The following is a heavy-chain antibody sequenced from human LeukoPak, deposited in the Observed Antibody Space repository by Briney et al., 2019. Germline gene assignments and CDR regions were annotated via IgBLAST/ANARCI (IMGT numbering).Heavy chain of an antibody. V-gene: IGHV3-48*01. CDR1: GFTFSSYS. Sequence: GGSLRLSCAASGFTFSSYSMNWVRQAPGKGLEWVSYISSRSATIYYADSVKGRFTISRDNAKNSLYLQMNSLRAEDTALYYCARGDYDILTGYFSGYYYYYMDVWGKGTTVTVSS. D-gene: IGHD3-9*01. CDR3: ARGDYDILTGYFSGYYYYYMDV. J-gene: IGHJ6*03. CDR2: ISSRSATI.